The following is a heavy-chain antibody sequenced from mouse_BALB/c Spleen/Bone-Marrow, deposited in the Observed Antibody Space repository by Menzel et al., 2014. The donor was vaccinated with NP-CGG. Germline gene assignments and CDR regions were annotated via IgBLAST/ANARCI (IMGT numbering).Heavy chain of an antibody. CDR2: INPYNGGT. Sequence: VQLQQSGAELVKPGASVKLSCKASGYTFTRYYMYWVKRRPGQGLEWIGGINPYNGGTHFNEKFKSKATLTVDKSSSTAYMQLNSLTSEGSAVYYCSLLGDYWGQGTTLTVPS. V-gene: IGHV1-53*01. CDR1: GYTFTRYY. J-gene: IGHJ2*01. CDR3: SLLGDY. D-gene: IGHD1-1*01.